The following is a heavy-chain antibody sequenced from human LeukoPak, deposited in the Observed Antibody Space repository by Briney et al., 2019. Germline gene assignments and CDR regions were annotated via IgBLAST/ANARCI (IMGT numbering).Heavy chain of an antibody. J-gene: IGHJ4*02. V-gene: IGHV3-48*02. CDR3: ARVGSKWLVNDF. CDR1: GFTFSFYS. CDR2: ISSSGSSI. Sequence: PGGSLRLSCAASGFTFSFYSMNWVRQAPGKGLEWVSYISSSGSSISYADSVKGRFTISRDNAKNSLYLQMNSLRDEDTAVYYCARVGSKWLVNDFWGQGTLVTVSS. D-gene: IGHD6-19*01.